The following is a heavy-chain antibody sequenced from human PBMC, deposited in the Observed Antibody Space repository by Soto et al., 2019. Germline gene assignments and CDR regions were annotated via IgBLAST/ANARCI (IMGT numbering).Heavy chain of an antibody. Sequence: SVKVSCQTSAGTCCKYPISWVRQAPEQGREWMGGIIPISGTADYAPQFQGRVTITADESTSTGYMELRSLTSEDTAVYYCARERSVGYCSTTTCPRPFYYFGTRVWGQ. V-gene: IGHV1-69*13. J-gene: IGHJ6*02. CDR3: ARERSVGYCSTTTCPRPFYYFGTRV. CDR2: IIPISGTA. CDR1: AGTCCKYP. D-gene: IGHD2-2*01.